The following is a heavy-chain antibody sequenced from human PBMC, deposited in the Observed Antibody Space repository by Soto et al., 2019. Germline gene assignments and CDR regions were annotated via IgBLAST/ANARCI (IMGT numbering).Heavy chain of an antibody. J-gene: IGHJ4*02. D-gene: IGHD5-18*01. Sequence: GGSLRLSCAASGLTFSSYAMSWVRQAPGKGLEWVSAISGSGGSTYYADSVKGRFTISRDNAKNSLYLQMNSLRAEDTALYHCARDRGYSYGSLFDYWGQGTLVTVSS. CDR3: ARDRGYSYGSLFDY. CDR1: GLTFSSYA. CDR2: ISGSGGST. V-gene: IGHV3-23*01.